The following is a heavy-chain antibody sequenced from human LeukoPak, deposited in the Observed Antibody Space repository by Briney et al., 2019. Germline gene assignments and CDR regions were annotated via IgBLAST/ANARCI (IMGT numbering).Heavy chain of an antibody. Sequence: GGSLRLSCAASGFTFSSYWMNWVRQAPGKGLEWVANIKQDGNETYYVDSVKGRFTISRDNAKKSLYLQMDSLRVGDTAVYYCARPITVSGATDAFDIWGQGTMVTVSS. J-gene: IGHJ3*02. D-gene: IGHD3-3*01. CDR2: IKQDGNET. CDR3: ARPITVSGATDAFDI. CDR1: GFTFSSYW. V-gene: IGHV3-7*01.